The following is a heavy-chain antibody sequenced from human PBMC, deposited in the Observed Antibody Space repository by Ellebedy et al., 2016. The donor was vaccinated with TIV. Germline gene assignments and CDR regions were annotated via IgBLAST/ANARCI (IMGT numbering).Heavy chain of an antibody. CDR1: GYTFTSYG. V-gene: IGHV1-18*04. Sequence: ASVKVSXKASGYTFTSYGISWVRQAPGQGLEWMGWISAYNGNTNYAQKLQGRVTMTTDTSTSTAYMELRSLRSEDTAVYYCARGGGYYYGSGSYGWFDPWGQGTLVTVSS. J-gene: IGHJ5*02. D-gene: IGHD3-10*01. CDR2: ISAYNGNT. CDR3: ARGGGYYYGSGSYGWFDP.